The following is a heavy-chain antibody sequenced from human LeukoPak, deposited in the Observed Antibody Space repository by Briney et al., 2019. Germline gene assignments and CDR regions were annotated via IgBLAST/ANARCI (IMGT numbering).Heavy chain of an antibody. D-gene: IGHD4-17*01. CDR1: GFTFDDFA. CDR3: TRVPYGDYWSSDY. V-gene: IGHV3-20*04. Sequence: GGSLRLSCTASGFTFDDFAMGWVRQAPGKGPEWVSDIKWDGSFIRYADSVRGRFTISRDNAKNSLFLQMNSLRVEDTAIYYCTRVPYGDYWSSDYWGQGTLVTVSS. J-gene: IGHJ4*02. CDR2: IKWDGSFI.